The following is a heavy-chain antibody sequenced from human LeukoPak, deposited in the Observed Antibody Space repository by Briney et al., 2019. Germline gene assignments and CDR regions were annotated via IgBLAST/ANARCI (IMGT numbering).Heavy chain of an antibody. CDR2: VYYGGST. Sequence: SETLSLTCTVSGGSISSSTYYWAWIRQPPGKGLEWIGSVYYGGSTYYNPSLRSRVTKSIDTSKNQFSLKLSSVTAADTAVYYCARETGWLFDFWGQGTLVIVSS. CDR1: GGSISSSTYY. V-gene: IGHV4-39*07. D-gene: IGHD5-12*01. J-gene: IGHJ4*02. CDR3: ARETGWLFDF.